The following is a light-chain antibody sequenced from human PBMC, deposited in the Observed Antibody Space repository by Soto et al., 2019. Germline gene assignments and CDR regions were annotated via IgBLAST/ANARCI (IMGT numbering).Light chain of an antibody. J-gene: IGKJ5*01. V-gene: IGKV1-13*02. CDR2: DAS. Sequence: AIQLTQSPSSLSASVGDRVSITCRASQGISSALAWYQHKPGKAPKILIYDASSLQSGVPSRFSGSESGTECTLTISSLQPEDFATYYCQKLKTYPFPFGQGTRLEIK. CDR1: QGISSA. CDR3: QKLKTYPFP.